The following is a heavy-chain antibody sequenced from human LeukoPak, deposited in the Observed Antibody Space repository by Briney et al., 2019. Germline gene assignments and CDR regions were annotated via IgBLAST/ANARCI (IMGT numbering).Heavy chain of an antibody. V-gene: IGHV3-23*01. D-gene: IGHD3-10*01. CDR1: GFTFSNHG. CDR3: AKDDAWLRFGE. J-gene: IGHJ4*01. Sequence: QAGGSLRLSCAASGFTFSNHGMNWVRQAPGKGLEWVSGISPSGDIRYYAGSVKGRFTISRDNSKNTLYLEVISLTAEDTAVYYCAKDDAWLRFGEWSHGTLVTVSS. CDR2: ISPSGDIR.